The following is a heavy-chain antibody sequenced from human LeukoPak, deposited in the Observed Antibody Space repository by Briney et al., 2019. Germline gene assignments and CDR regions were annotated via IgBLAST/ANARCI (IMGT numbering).Heavy chain of an antibody. J-gene: IGHJ6*03. D-gene: IGHD4-17*01. CDR1: GYTFTGYY. CDR2: INPNSGGT. Sequence: RASVKVSCKASGYTFTGYYMHWVRQAPGQGLEWMGWINPNSGGTNYAQKFQGRVTMTRDTSISTAFMEPRRLRSDDTAVYYCARDRDYGDYRPPPYYYYMDVWGKGTTVTVSS. V-gene: IGHV1-2*02. CDR3: ARDRDYGDYRPPPYYYYMDV.